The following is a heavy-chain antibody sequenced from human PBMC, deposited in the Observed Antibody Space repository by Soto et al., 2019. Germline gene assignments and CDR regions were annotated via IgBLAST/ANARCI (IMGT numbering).Heavy chain of an antibody. CDR3: ARAPVGPYGGNSV. CDR1: GYTFTSYG. D-gene: IGHD2-21*02. J-gene: IGHJ4*02. CDR2: ISTYNRDT. V-gene: IGHV1-18*01. Sequence: QVQLVQSGAEVKKPGASVKVSCKASGYTFTSYGISWVRQAPGQGLEWMGWISTYNRDTNNAQRLQGRLPITTDPSTSTAYMGLRSLRSDDTSVYYCARAPVGPYGGNSVWGQGTLVTVSS.